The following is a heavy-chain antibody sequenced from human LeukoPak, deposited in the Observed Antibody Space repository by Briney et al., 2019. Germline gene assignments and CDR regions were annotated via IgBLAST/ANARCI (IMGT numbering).Heavy chain of an antibody. J-gene: IGHJ5*02. CDR2: IYNSGST. CDR3: ARETRSGGSLLRGNWFDP. D-gene: IGHD2-15*01. V-gene: IGHV4-4*08. Sequence: SETLSLTCTVSGGSISSYYWSWIRQPPGKGLEWIGYIYNSGSTNYNPSLKSRVTISVDTSKNQFSLKLSSVTAADTAVYYCARETRSGGSLLRGNWFDPWGQGTLVTVSS. CDR1: GGSISSYY.